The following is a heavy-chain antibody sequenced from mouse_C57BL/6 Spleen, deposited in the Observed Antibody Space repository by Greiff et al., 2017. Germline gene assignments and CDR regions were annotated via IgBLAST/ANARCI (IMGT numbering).Heavy chain of an antibody. V-gene: IGHV1-64*01. D-gene: IGHD2-14*01. CDR2: IHPNSGSP. CDR1: GYTFTSYW. CDR3: ARSTGTRAWFAY. J-gene: IGHJ3*01. Sequence: QVQLQQPGAELVKPGASVKLSCKASGYTFTSYWMHWVKQRPGQGLEWIGMIHPNSGSPNYNEKFKSKATLTVDKSSSTAYMQLNSLTSEDSAVSNCARSTGTRAWFAYWGQGTLVTVSA.